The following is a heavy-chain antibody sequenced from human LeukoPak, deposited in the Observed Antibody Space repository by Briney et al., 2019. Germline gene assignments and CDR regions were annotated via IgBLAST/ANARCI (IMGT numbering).Heavy chain of an antibody. CDR2: ISGSGADT. CDR3: AKQLDSGDYYPTGDDY. Sequence: GGSLRLSCAASGFTLSSYATTWVRQAPGKGLEWVSAISGSGADTYYADSVKGRFTISRDTSKNTVYLQMNSLRDEDTAVYYCAKQLDSGDYYPTGDDYWGQGTLVTVSS. V-gene: IGHV3-23*01. CDR1: GFTLSSYA. D-gene: IGHD3-10*01. J-gene: IGHJ4*02.